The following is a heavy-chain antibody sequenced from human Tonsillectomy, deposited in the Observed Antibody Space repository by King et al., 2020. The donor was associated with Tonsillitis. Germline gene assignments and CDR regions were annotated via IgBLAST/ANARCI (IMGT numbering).Heavy chain of an antibody. D-gene: IGHD3-22*01. CDR2: INPSGGST. CDR1: GYTFTSYY. Sequence: VQLVESGAEVKKPGASVKVSCTASGYTFTSYYMHWVRQAPGQGLEWMGIINPSGGSTSYAQNFQGRVTMTRDTSTSTVYMELSSLRSADTAVYYCAREKEYDSSGYYSPVDYWGQGTLVTVSS. CDR3: AREKEYDSSGYYSPVDY. V-gene: IGHV1-46*01. J-gene: IGHJ4*02.